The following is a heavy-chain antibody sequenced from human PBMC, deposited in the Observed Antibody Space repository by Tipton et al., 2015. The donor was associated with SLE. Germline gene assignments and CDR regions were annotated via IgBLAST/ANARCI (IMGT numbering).Heavy chain of an antibody. V-gene: IGHV4-59*01. CDR1: GGSISGSY. Sequence: GLVKPSETLSLTCSVSGGSISGSYWSWVRQPPGKGLEWIGYIYFSGSTYYNPSLESRVTISVDTSKNQFSLKLTSVTAADTAVYYCARAGDGYNPLHDNRGQGTLVTVSS. J-gene: IGHJ4*02. CDR3: ARAGDGYNPLHDN. CDR2: IYFSGST. D-gene: IGHD5-24*01.